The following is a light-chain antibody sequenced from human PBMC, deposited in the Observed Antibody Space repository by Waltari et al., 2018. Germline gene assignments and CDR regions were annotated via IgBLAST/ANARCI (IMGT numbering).Light chain of an antibody. CDR1: QSVNSRY. CDR3: QQYGSSPPTG. Sequence: EIVLTQSPGTLSLSPWERATLSCRASQSVNSRYLAWYQQKSGQAPRLLIHGASSRATGIPDRFSGSGSGTDFTLTISRLEPEDFAVYYCQQYGSSPPTGFGPGTKLDIK. CDR2: GAS. V-gene: IGKV3-20*01. J-gene: IGKJ3*01.